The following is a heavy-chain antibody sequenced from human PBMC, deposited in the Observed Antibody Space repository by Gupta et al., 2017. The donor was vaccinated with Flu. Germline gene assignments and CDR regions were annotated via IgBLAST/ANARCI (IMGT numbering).Heavy chain of an antibody. CDR1: GFTFSSYA. D-gene: IGHD2-2*01. CDR3: AKDHIVVVPAAIQGDWFDP. V-gene: IGHV3-23*01. Sequence: EVQLLESGGGLVQPGGSLRLSCAASGFTFSSYAMSWVRPAPGKGLEWVSAISGSGGSTYYADSVKGRFTISRDNSKNTLYLQMNSLRAEDTAVYYCAKDHIVVVPAAIQGDWFDPWGQGTLVTVSS. J-gene: IGHJ5*02. CDR2: ISGSGGST.